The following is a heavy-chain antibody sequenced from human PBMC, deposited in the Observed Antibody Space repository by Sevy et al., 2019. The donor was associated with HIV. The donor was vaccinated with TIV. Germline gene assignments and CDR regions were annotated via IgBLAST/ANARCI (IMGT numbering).Heavy chain of an antibody. V-gene: IGHV3-30*04. CDR3: ARDLPHLLPWELSRGSDX. CDR1: GFXFSSYA. D-gene: IGHD1-26*01. CDR2: ISYDEIHK. Sequence: GGSLRLSCEASGFXFSSYAMHWVRQAPGKGLEWVAVISYDEIHKDYADSVKGRFTISRDISKNTLYLQMNSLRAEDTAVYYCARDLPHLLPWELSRGSDXWGQGTLVTVSS. J-gene: IGHJ4*02.